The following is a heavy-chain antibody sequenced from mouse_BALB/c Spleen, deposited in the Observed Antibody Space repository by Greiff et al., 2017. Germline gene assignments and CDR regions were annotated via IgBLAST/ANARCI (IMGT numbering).Heavy chain of an antibody. Sequence: EVKLMESGGGLVKPGGSLKLSCAASGFTFSSYAMSWVRQTPEKRLEWVATISSGGSYTYYPDSVKGRFTISRDNAKNTLYLQMSSLRSEDTAMYYCVRQITTVVATDYFDYWGQGTTLTVSS. D-gene: IGHD1-1*01. CDR3: VRQITTVVATDYFDY. J-gene: IGHJ2*01. V-gene: IGHV5-9-3*01. CDR2: ISSGGSYT. CDR1: GFTFSSYA.